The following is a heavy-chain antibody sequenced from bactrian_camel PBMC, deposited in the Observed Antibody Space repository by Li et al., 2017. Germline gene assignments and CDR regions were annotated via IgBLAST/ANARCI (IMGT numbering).Heavy chain of an antibody. J-gene: IGHJ4*01. CDR2: IYTDGSST. CDR1: GAASNKNV. D-gene: IGHD1*01. V-gene: IGHV3S40*01. Sequence: VQLVESGGGSVEAGGSLTLTCVASGAASNKNVVTWFRQAPGKEREGLASIYTDGSSTYYVNSVKVRFIISWDSVKDMVQLQMNSLKPEDTAMYYCADSRSPLWGQHGLDDFFNGPNNYYGQGTQVTVS. CDR3: ADSRSPLWGQHGLDDFFNGPNNY.